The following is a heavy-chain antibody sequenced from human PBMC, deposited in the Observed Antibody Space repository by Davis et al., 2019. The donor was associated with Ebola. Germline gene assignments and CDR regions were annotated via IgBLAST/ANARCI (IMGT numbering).Heavy chain of an antibody. CDR3: AREGYSSGWSSARGYYIDY. Sequence: PSETLSLTCSVSGGSIRSYYWTWIRQPPGKGLEWIGNIYYSVSAHDNPSLKSRVTMSIDTSSNRFSLKLGSVTAADSAVYYCAREGYSSGWSSARGYYIDYWGQGTLVTVSP. D-gene: IGHD6-19*01. J-gene: IGHJ4*02. V-gene: IGHV4-59*12. CDR1: GGSIRSYY. CDR2: IYYSVSA.